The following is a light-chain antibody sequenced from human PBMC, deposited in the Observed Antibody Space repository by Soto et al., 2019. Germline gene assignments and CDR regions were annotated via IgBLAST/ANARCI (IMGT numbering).Light chain of an antibody. V-gene: IGLV2-8*01. Sequence: QSVLTQPPSASGPPGQSVTISCTGTSSDVGTHGYVSWYQQHAGKAPKLMIYDVTKRPTGVPDRFSGSKSANTASRTVSGLQAEDEADYYCMCYAGGNNWVFGGGTKLTVL. CDR2: DVT. J-gene: IGLJ3*02. CDR3: MCYAGGNNWV. CDR1: SSDVGTHGY.